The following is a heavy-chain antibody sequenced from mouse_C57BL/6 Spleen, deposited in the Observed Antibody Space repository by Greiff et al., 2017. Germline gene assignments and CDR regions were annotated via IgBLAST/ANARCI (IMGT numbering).Heavy chain of an antibody. Sequence: VQLQQSGAELVRPGTSVKVSCKASGYAFTNYLIEWVKQRPGQGLEWIGVINPGSGGTNYNEKFKGKATLTADKSSSTAYMQLSSLTSEDSAVYFCARSRGYGYFDYWGQGTTPTVSS. CDR2: INPGSGGT. CDR3: ARSRGYGYFDY. V-gene: IGHV1-54*01. J-gene: IGHJ2*01. CDR1: GYAFTNYL. D-gene: IGHD1-1*02.